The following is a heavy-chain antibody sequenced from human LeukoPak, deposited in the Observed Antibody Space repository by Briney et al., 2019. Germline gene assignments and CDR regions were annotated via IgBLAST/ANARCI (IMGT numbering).Heavy chain of an antibody. J-gene: IGHJ3*02. CDR1: GYTFTSYY. Sequence: GASVKVSCKASGYTFTSYYMHWVRQAPGQGLEWMGIINPSGGSTSYAQKFQGRVTMTRDTSTSTVYMELSSLRSEDTAVYYCARDKSTGDYGDYHLAFDIWGQGTMVTVSS. V-gene: IGHV1-46*01. CDR2: INPSGGST. CDR3: ARDKSTGDYGDYHLAFDI. D-gene: IGHD4-17*01.